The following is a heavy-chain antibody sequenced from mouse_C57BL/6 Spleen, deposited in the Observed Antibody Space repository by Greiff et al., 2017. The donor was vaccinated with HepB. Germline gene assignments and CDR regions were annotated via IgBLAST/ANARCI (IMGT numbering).Heavy chain of an antibody. J-gene: IGHJ2*01. CDR1: GYTFTSYW. V-gene: IGHV1-18*01. Sequence: VQLQQSGAELVMPGASVKLSCKASGYTFTSYWMHWVKQSHGKSLEWIGDINPNNGGTIYNQKFKGKATLTVDKSSSTAYMELRSLTSEDTAVYYCARIGGGVYYFDYWGQGTTLTVSS. CDR3: ARIGGGVYYFDY. CDR2: INPNNGGT.